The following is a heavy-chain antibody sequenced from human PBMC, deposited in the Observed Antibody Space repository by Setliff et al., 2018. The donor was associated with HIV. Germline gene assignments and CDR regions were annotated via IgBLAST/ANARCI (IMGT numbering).Heavy chain of an antibody. CDR3: ARDPYCPNTCYEDFTFDS. CDR1: GGSISSSNYY. J-gene: IGHJ4*02. Sequence: SETLSLTCTVSGGSISSSNYYWGWIRQPPGKGLEWIGSIYYSGRTYYNPSLKSRITINPDTSKNQFSLQVTSVTAADTAVYYCARDPYCPNTCYEDFTFDSWGQGTLVTVS. V-gene: IGHV4-39*02. D-gene: IGHD2-8*01. CDR2: IYYSGRT.